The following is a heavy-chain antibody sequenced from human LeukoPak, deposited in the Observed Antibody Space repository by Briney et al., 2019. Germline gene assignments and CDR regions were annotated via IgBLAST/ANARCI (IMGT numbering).Heavy chain of an antibody. CDR3: AKGDVLLWFGELPEDY. V-gene: IGHV3-23*01. J-gene: IGHJ4*02. CDR1: GFTFSSYA. D-gene: IGHD3-10*01. Sequence: GGSLRFSCAASGFTFSSYAMSWVRQAPGKGLEWVSAISGSGGSTYYADSVKGRFTIPRDNSKNTLYLQMNSLRAEDTAVYYCAKGDVLLWFGELPEDYWGQGTLVTVSS. CDR2: ISGSGGST.